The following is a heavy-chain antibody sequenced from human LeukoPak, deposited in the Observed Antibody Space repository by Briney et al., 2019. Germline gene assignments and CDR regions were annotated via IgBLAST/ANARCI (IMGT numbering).Heavy chain of an antibody. CDR3: SRDPITMVRGVIITDDAFDI. CDR2: IYTSGST. Sequence: PSETLSPTCTVSGGAISSYYWSWIRQPAGKGLEWIGRIYTSGSTSYNPSLKSRVTMSVDTSKNQFSLKLSSVTAADTAVYYRSRDPITMVRGVIITDDAFDIWGQGTMVTVSS. D-gene: IGHD3-10*01. J-gene: IGHJ3*02. V-gene: IGHV4-4*07. CDR1: GGAISSYY.